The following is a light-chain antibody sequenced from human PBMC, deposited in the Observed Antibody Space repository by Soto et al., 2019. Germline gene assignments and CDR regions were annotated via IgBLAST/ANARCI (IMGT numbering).Light chain of an antibody. CDR1: QSVSND. J-gene: IGKJ5*01. V-gene: IGKV3-15*01. CDR2: YAS. Sequence: TQSPDTLSLSPGDRATLSCRCSQSVSNDYVAWVQQQPGQAPRLLIYYASSRATGIPVRFSASGSGTEFTLTISSLQSEDFAVYYCQQYNNWPLTFGQGTRLEIK. CDR3: QQYNNWPLT.